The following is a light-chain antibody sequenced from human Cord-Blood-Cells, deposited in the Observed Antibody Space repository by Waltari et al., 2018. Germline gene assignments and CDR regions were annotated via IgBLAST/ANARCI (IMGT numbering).Light chain of an antibody. CDR1: QSISSY. Sequence: DIQLTQSPSSLSASVGDRVTIPCRASQSISSYLNWYQQKPGKAPKLLICAASSLQSGVPSRCSGSGSGTDFTLTISILQPEDFATDYCQQSYSTPLTFGGGTKVEIK. CDR2: AAS. V-gene: IGKV1-39*01. J-gene: IGKJ4*01. CDR3: QQSYSTPLT.